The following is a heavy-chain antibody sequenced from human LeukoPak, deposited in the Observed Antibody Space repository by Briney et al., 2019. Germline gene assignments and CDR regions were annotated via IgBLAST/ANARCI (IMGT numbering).Heavy chain of an antibody. Sequence: ASVKVSCKASGYTFTGYYMHWVRQAPGQGLEWMGWINPNSGGTNYAQKFQGRVTMTRDTSISTAYMELSRLRSDDTAVYYCARSERRRIVGATTIGDYWGQGTLVTVSS. CDR1: GYTFTGYY. V-gene: IGHV1-2*02. J-gene: IGHJ4*02. CDR3: ARSERRRIVGATTIGDY. CDR2: INPNSGGT. D-gene: IGHD1-26*01.